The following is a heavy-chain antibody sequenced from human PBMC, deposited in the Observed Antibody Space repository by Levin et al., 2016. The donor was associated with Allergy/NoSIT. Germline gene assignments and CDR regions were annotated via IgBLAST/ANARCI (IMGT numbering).Heavy chain of an antibody. CDR3: AGYCSSTSCYNRGLDY. J-gene: IGHJ4*02. D-gene: IGHD2-2*03. CDR1: GGSISSGGYY. Sequence: SETLSLTCTVSGGSISSGGYYWSWIRQHPGKGLEWIGYIYYSGSTYYNPSLKSRVTISVDTSKNQFSLKLSSVTAADTAVYYCAGYCSSTSCYNRGLDYWGQGTLVTVSS. CDR2: IYYSGST. V-gene: IGHV4-31*03.